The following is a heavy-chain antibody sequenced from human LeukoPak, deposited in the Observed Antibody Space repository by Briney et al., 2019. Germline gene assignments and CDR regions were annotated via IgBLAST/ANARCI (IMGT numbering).Heavy chain of an antibody. CDR1: GYSFTSYW. V-gene: IGHV5-51*01. CDR3: ARQGGTTVNWFDP. D-gene: IGHD4-17*01. J-gene: IGHJ5*02. Sequence: GESLKISCQGSGYSFTSYWIGWVRQMPGKGLEWMGTIYPGDSDTRCSPSFQGQVTISADKSISTAYLQWSSLKASDTAMYYCARQGGTTVNWFDPWGQGTLVTVSS. CDR2: IYPGDSDT.